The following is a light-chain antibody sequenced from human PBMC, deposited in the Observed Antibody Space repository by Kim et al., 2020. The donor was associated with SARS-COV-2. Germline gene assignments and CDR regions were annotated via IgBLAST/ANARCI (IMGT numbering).Light chain of an antibody. J-gene: IGKJ2*01. CDR2: DAS. CDR3: QQYNNWPLYT. V-gene: IGKV3-15*01. Sequence: VSPGERATLSWRASQSVSSNFAWYQQKPGQAPWLLIYDASTRATGIPARFSGSGSGTEFTLTISSLQSEDFALYYCQQYNNWPLYTFGQGTKLEI. CDR1: QSVSSN.